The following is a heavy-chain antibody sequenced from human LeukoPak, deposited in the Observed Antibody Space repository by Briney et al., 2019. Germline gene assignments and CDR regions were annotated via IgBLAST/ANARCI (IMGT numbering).Heavy chain of an antibody. CDR3: AKGPYYYDSSGYLLYYFDY. V-gene: IGHV3-30*18. CDR2: ISYDGSNK. CDR1: GFTFSSYG. D-gene: IGHD3-22*01. J-gene: IGHJ4*02. Sequence: GGSLRLSCAASGFTFSSYGMHWVRQAPGKGLEWVAVISYDGSNKYYADSVKGRFTISRDNSKNTLYLQMNSLRAEDTAVYYCAKGPYYYDSSGYLLYYFDYWGQGTLVTVSS.